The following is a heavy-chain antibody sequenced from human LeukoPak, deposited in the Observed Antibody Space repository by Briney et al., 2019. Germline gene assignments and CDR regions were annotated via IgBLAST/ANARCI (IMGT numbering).Heavy chain of an antibody. CDR1: GGSISSYY. V-gene: IGHV4-59*01. D-gene: IGHD6-13*01. CDR2: IYYSGST. Sequence: SETLSLTCTVSGGSISSYYWSWIRQPPGKGLEWIGYIYYSGSTNYNPSLKSRVTISVDTSKNQFSLKLSSVTAADTAVYYCARDSSIAAAGKFDYWGQGTLVTVSS. J-gene: IGHJ4*02. CDR3: ARDSSIAAAGKFDY.